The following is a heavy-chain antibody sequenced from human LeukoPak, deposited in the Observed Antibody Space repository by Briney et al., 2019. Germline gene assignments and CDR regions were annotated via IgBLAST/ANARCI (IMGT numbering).Heavy chain of an antibody. CDR2: ISGAGGNV. D-gene: IGHD6-13*01. V-gene: IGHV3-48*01. CDR3: ARAPEVIAAAGDLPSYFDY. CDR1: GFTFRNYG. J-gene: IGHJ4*02. Sequence: PGGSLRLSCAASGFTFRNYGLSWVRQAPGKGLEWVSYISGAGGNVNYADSVKGRFIISRDNGKNSLYLQMNSLRAEDTAVYYCARAPEVIAAAGDLPSYFDYWGQGTLVTVSS.